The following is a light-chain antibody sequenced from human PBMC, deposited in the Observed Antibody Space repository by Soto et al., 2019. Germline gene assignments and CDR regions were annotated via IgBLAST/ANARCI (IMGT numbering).Light chain of an antibody. CDR3: RQQDKCPRT. CDR1: QGINSY. Sequence: EIQLTQSPSFLSASVGDRVTMTCRASQGINSYLAWYQQKPGQAPKLLIYAASTLKTGVPSRFSGSGSGTEFSLTISSLQPADFFTYYCRQQDKCPRTFCPGTKVEI. J-gene: IGKJ3*01. CDR2: AAS. V-gene: IGKV1-9*01.